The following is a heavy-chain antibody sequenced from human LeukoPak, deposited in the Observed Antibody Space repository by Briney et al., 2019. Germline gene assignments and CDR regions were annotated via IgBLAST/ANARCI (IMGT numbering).Heavy chain of an antibody. J-gene: IGHJ6*02. CDR1: GYTFSNYI. CDR2: INAVNGNT. Sequence: ASVKVSCKASGYTFSNYIIHWVRQAPGQGLEWMGWINAVNGNTEYSQKFRGRVTNTRDTSASTAYMDLSSLRSEDTAVYYCARVVTRLREGDYYYDLDVWGQGTTVTVSS. V-gene: IGHV1-3*01. CDR3: ARVVTRLREGDYYYDLDV. D-gene: IGHD3-16*01.